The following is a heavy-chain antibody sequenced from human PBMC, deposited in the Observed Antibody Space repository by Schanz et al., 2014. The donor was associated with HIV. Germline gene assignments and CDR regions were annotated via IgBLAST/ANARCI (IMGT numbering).Heavy chain of an antibody. J-gene: IGHJ5*02. CDR2: IIPISGTA. D-gene: IGHD3-16*01. V-gene: IGHV1-69*06. CDR3: ARHLPGGLFPPLNL. CDR1: GGTFINYA. Sequence: QVQLVQSGAEVKKPGSSVKVFCRASGGTFINYAFSWVRQAPGQGLEWMGGIIPISGTANYAQKFQGRVTITADKSTSTAYMELSSLRSEDTAIYYCARHLPGGLFPPLNLWGQGTLVTVSS.